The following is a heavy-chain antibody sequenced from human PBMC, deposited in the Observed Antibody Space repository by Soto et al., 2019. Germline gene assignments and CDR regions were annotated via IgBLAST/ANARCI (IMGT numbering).Heavy chain of an antibody. V-gene: IGHV4-59*01. D-gene: IGHD3-10*01. J-gene: IGHJ3*02. CDR2: ISDSGGT. CDR3: ARGAGDFSGPDSFDI. Sequence: QVQLQESGPRRVKSSETLSLVCSVSGDSIIRSFWGWIRQSPGKGLQYLGYISDSGGTDYDPSLKRRVTMSVDTSKNQFSLMLTSVTAADTAVYYCARGAGDFSGPDSFDIWGQVTMVAVSS. CDR1: GDSIIRSF.